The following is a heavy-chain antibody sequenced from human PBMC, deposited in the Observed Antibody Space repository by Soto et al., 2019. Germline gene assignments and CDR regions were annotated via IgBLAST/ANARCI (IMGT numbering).Heavy chain of an antibody. D-gene: IGHD3-22*01. CDR2: VSYSGST. CDR1: GGSISSSSYY. V-gene: IGHV4-39*05. CDR3: AKYYFDSTGSHYYYYGMDV. J-gene: IGHJ6*02. Sequence: PSLTCSVSGGSISSSSYYWGWIRQPPGKGLEWIGSVSYSGSTYYNPSLKSRVTISVDTSKNQFSLKLSSVTAADTAVYYCAKYYFDSTGSHYYYYGMDVWGQGTSVTVSS.